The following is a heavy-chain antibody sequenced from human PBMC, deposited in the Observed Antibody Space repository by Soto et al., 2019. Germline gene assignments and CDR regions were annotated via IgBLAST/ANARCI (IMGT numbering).Heavy chain of an antibody. CDR3: VNSGSYPLYYYYYGMDV. J-gene: IGHJ6*02. D-gene: IGHD1-26*01. CDR1: GFTFSSYA. CDR2: ISGSGGST. V-gene: IGHV3-23*01. Sequence: GGSLRLSCAASGFTFSSYAMSWVRQAPGKGLEWVSAISGSGGSTYYADSVKGRFTISRDNSKNTLYLQMNSLRAEDTAVYYCVNSGSYPLYYYYYGMDVWGQGTTVTVSS.